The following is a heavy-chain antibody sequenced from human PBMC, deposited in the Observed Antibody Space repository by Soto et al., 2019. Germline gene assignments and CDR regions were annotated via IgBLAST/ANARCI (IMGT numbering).Heavy chain of an antibody. Sequence: GGSLRLSCAASGFTFSTYSMNWVRQAPGKGLEWVSYISRSSSTIYYADSVKGRFTISRDNAKNSLYLQMNSLRDEDTAVYYRARGDDILTGSLDYWGQGTLVTVSS. CDR1: GFTFSTYS. V-gene: IGHV3-48*02. D-gene: IGHD3-9*01. J-gene: IGHJ4*02. CDR3: ARGDDILTGSLDY. CDR2: ISRSSSTI.